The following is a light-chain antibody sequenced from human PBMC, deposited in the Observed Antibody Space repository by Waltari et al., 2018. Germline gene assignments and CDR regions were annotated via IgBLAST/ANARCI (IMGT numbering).Light chain of an antibody. Sequence: QSALTQPHSVSETPGQWVTISCSGSSSNIVNNAVSWYQQFPGTAPKVLIYIMNRRPSGVPGRFSGFKSGTSASLAISGLQSEDEADYHCAAWDDSLNGSVFGTGTKVTVL. CDR3: AAWDDSLNGSV. V-gene: IGLV1-44*01. J-gene: IGLJ1*01. CDR1: SSNIVNNA. CDR2: IMN.